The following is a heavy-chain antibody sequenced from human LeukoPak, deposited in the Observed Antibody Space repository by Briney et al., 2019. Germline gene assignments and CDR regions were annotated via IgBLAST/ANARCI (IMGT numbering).Heavy chain of an antibody. V-gene: IGHV5-51*03. J-gene: IGHJ5*02. CDR1: GYSFTSYW. CDR2: IYPGDSDT. CDR3: ARGRSVAATRNLGAWFDP. Sequence: GESLKISRKGSGYSFTSYWIGWVRQMPGKGLEWMGIIYPGDSDTRYSPSFQGQVTISADKSISTAYLQWSSLKASDTAMYYCARGRSVAATRNLGAWFDPWGQGTLVTVSS. D-gene: IGHD2-15*01.